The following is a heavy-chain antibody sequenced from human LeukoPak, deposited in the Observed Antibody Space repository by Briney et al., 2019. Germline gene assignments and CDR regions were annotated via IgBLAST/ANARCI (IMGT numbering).Heavy chain of an antibody. CDR3: AKDRRYSGLQWGWFDP. CDR1: GFTFSSYA. V-gene: IGHV3-23*01. Sequence: GSLRLSCAASGFTFSSYAMSWVRQAPGKGLEWVSAISGSGGSTYYADSVKGRFTISRDNSKNTLYLQMNSLRAEDTAVYYCAKDRRYSGLQWGWFDPWGQGTLVTVSS. CDR2: ISGSGGST. D-gene: IGHD1-26*01. J-gene: IGHJ5*02.